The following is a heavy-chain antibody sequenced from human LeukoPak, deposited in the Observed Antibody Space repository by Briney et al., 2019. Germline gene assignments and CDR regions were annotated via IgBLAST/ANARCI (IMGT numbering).Heavy chain of an antibody. CDR3: ARCPSIAVAGTGFDY. CDR1: GSIFTSYW. Sequence: GEALEISWKGSGSIFTSYWIGGGRQLPGKGLEWMGIIYPGDSDTRYSPSFQGQVTISADKSISTAYLQWSSLKASDTAMYYCARCPSIAVAGTGFDYWGQGTLVTVSS. CDR2: IYPGDSDT. V-gene: IGHV5-51*01. J-gene: IGHJ4*02. D-gene: IGHD6-19*01.